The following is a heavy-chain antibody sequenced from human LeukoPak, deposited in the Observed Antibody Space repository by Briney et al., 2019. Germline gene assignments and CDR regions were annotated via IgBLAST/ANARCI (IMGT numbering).Heavy chain of an antibody. V-gene: IGHV3-48*02. CDR3: AREYRSSSGKALGY. D-gene: IGHD3-10*01. CDR2: ISSSGSTW. CDR1: GCTFSSYI. J-gene: IGHJ4*02. Sequence: RGGSLRLSCAASGCTFSSYIMNWVRQAAWKGLEWVSYISSSGSTWHYADSVKGRFTISIDSAKSSLYLQLNSLRDEDTAVYHRAREYRSSSGKALGYWGQGTLVTVSS.